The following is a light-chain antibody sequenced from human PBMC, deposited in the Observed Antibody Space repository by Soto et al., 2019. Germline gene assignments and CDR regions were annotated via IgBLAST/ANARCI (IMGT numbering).Light chain of an antibody. J-gene: IGLJ3*02. CDR3: MSYIDSTSTHWV. CDR1: SSDVGHPYNY. Sequence: QSALTQPASVSGSPGQSITISCTGTSSDVGHPYNYVSWYQQHPGKAPKLLIFKVSNRPSGISGRFSGSKSGNTASLTISRLQAEDEADYYCMSYIDSTSTHWVLGGGTKLTVL. CDR2: KVS. V-gene: IGLV2-14*03.